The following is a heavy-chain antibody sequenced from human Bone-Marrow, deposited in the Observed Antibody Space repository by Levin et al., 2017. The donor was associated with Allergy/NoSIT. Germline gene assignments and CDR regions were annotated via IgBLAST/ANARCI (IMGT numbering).Heavy chain of an antibody. D-gene: IGHD3-10*02. CDR1: GFTFSDYF. J-gene: IGHJ4*02. CDR2: ITSGGDVL. V-gene: IGHV3-11*01. Sequence: GGSLRLSCAASGFTFSDYFMSWIRQAPGKGPEWVSYITSGGDVLNYADSVKGRFTISRDNTKNSLYLQMNSLRVEDTAIYYCARYVSALDYWGQGTPVTVSS. CDR3: ARYVSALDY.